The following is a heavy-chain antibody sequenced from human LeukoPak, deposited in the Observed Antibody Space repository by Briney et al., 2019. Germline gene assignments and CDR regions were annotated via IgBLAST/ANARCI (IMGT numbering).Heavy chain of an antibody. Sequence: SETLSLTCAVSGYSISSGYYWGWIRQPPGKGLEWIGSIYHSGSTNYNPSLKSRVTISVDTSKNQFSLKLSSVTAADTAVYYCARAYGSGSLGAFDIWGQGTMVTVSS. CDR2: IYHSGST. CDR3: ARAYGSGSLGAFDI. D-gene: IGHD3-10*01. V-gene: IGHV4-38-2*01. J-gene: IGHJ3*02. CDR1: GYSISSGYY.